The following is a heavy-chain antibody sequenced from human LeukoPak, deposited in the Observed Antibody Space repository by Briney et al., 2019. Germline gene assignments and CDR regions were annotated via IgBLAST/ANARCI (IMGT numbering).Heavy chain of an antibody. CDR1: GFTFSSYA. V-gene: IGHV3-30-3*01. CDR3: ARDYDFWSGYLDY. CDR2: ISYDGSNK. D-gene: IGHD3-3*01. Sequence: PGGSLRLSCAASGFTFSSYAMHWVRQAPGKGLEWVAVISYDGSNKYYADSVKGQFTISRDNSKNTLYLQMNSLRAEDTAVYYCARDYDFWSGYLDYWGQGTLVTVSS. J-gene: IGHJ4*02.